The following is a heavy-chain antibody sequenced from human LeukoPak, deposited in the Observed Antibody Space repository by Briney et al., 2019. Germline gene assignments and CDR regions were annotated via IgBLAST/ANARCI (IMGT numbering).Heavy chain of an antibody. CDR1: GGSISSYY. J-gene: IGHJ3*02. Sequence: PSETLSLTCTVSGGSISSYYWGWIRQPPGKGLEWIGSIYYSGSTYYNPSLKSRVTISVDTSKNQFSLKLSSVTAADTAVYYCARDSRHDAFDIWGQGTMVTVSS. CDR3: ARDSRHDAFDI. CDR2: IYYSGST. V-gene: IGHV4-39*07.